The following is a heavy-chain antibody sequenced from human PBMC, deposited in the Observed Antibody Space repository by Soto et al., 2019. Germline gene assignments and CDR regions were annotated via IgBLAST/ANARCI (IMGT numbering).Heavy chain of an antibody. Sequence: TSETLSLTCTVSGGSISSYYWSWIRQPPGKGLEWIGYIYYSGSTNYNPSLKSRVTISVDTSKNQFSLKLSSVTAADTAVYYCARQGNWFDPWGQGTLVTVSS. CDR1: GGSISSYY. CDR3: ARQGNWFDP. CDR2: IYYSGST. V-gene: IGHV4-59*08. J-gene: IGHJ5*02.